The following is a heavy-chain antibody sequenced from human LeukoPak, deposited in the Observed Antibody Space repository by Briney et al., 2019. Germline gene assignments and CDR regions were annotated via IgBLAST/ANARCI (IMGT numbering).Heavy chain of an antibody. CDR1: GFTFSIHW. CDR2: MKGDGSVK. Sequence: GGSLRLSCAAAGFTFSIHWMSWVRQAPGKGLEWVASMKGDGSVKHFLDSVEGRFTISRDNAKNSLYLQMNSLRAEDTAIYYCARWDACYTGGIGYSGDFAFDFWGQGTLVTVSS. D-gene: IGHD2-8*02. V-gene: IGHV3-7*01. J-gene: IGHJ3*01. CDR3: ARWDACYTGGIGYSGDFAFDF.